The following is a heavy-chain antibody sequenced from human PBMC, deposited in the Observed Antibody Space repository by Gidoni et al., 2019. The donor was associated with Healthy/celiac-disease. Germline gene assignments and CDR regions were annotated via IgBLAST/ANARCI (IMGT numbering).Heavy chain of an antibody. Sequence: QVQLQQWGAGLLKPSETLSLTCAVYGGSFSGYYWSWIRQPPEKGLEWIGEINHSGSTNYNPSLKSRVTISVDTSKNQFSLKLSSVTAADTAVYYCASKAAVAGTPLYDYWGQGTLVTVSS. CDR3: ASKAAVAGTPLYDY. J-gene: IGHJ4*02. CDR2: INHSGST. V-gene: IGHV4-34*01. D-gene: IGHD6-19*01. CDR1: GGSFSGYY.